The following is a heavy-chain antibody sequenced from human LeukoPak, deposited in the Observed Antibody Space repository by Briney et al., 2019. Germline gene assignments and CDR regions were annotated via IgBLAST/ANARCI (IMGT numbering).Heavy chain of an antibody. V-gene: IGHV4-39*07. CDR2: INHSGST. CDR1: GGSISSGGYY. CDR3: ARVPENYYDSSGYPYYFDY. J-gene: IGHJ4*02. Sequence: SETLSLTCTVSGGSISSGGYYWSWIRQPPGKGLEWIGEINHSGSTNYNPSLKSRVTISVDTSKNQFSLKLSSVTAADTAVYYCARVPENYYDSSGYPYYFDYWGQGTLVTVSS. D-gene: IGHD3-22*01.